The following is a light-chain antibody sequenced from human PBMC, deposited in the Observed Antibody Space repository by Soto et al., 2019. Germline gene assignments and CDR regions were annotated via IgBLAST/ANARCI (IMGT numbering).Light chain of an antibody. V-gene: IGKV1-5*03. J-gene: IGKJ1*01. CDR1: QTISSW. CDR2: KAS. Sequence: DIQMTQSPSTLSGSVGDRVTITCRASQTISSWLDWYKQKPGKAPKLLIYKASTLKSGVPSRFSGSGSGTEFTLNISRMQPDDFATYYCQHYNSDSGEFGQGTKVDIK. CDR3: QHYNSDSGE.